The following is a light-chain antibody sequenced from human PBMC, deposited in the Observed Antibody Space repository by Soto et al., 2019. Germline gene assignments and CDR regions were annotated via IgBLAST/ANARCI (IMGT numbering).Light chain of an antibody. CDR1: NSNIGAGYD. CDR3: QSYDSGLIGLV. J-gene: IGLJ2*01. CDR2: GYY. V-gene: IGLV1-40*01. Sequence: QSVMTQPPSVSGAPGQRVTIACTGNNSNIGAGYDVHWYRRFPGAAHTLLLSGYYNRPSGVPDRISGSKSGTSVSLAITDLQAEDEADYYCQSYDSGLIGLVFGTGTKLTVL.